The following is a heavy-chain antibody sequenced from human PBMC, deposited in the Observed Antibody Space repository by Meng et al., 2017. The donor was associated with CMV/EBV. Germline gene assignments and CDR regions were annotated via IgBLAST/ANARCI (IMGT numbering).Heavy chain of an antibody. D-gene: IGHD2-2*01. Sequence: GSFSGYYWSGIRQPPGKGLEWIGEINHSGSTNYNPSLKSRVTISVDTSENQFSLKLSSVTAADTAVYYCARGVGYCSSTSCYPRFDPWGQGTLVTVSS. CDR3: ARGVGYCSSTSCYPRFDP. CDR1: GSFSGYY. J-gene: IGHJ5*02. CDR2: INHSGST. V-gene: IGHV4-34*01.